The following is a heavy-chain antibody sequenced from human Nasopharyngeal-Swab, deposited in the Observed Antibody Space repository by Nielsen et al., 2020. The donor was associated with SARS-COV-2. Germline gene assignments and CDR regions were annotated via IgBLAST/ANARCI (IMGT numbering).Heavy chain of an antibody. CDR3: ARGGDGYSMDY. V-gene: IGHV3-74*01. D-gene: IGHD5-24*01. J-gene: IGHJ4*02. CDR2: LHSDGSGT. CDR1: GFTISRYW. Sequence: GESLKISCAASGFTISRYWMLWVRHAPGQGLVWVSRLHSDGSGTTYADSVRGRFTISRDNAKNTLYLQLNSLRAEDTAVYYCARGGDGYSMDYWGQGTLVTVSS.